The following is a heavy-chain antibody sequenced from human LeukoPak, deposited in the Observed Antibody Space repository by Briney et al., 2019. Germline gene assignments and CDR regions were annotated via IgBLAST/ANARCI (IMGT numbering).Heavy chain of an antibody. J-gene: IGHJ4*02. CDR1: GFTFSSCS. CDR3: ARHNYASGSYHDY. V-gene: IGHV3-48*02. CDR2: ISSSSSSI. D-gene: IGHD3-10*01. Sequence: GGSLRLSCAACGFTFSSCSMNWVRQAPGKGLEWVSYISSSSSSIYYADSVKGRFTISRDNAQNSLYLQMDGLRDEDTAVYYCARHNYASGSYHDYWGQGTLVTVSS.